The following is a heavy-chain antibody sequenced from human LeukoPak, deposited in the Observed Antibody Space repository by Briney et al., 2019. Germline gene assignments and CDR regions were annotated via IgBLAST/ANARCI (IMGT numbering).Heavy chain of an antibody. Sequence: KPSETLSLTCTVPSGSITYSYWSWIRQPPGKGLEWIGYIYTRGTTNYNPSLKSRVAISADSSRDQFSLRLTSVTAADTAIYYCARQPVPGTCYFDYWGQGTLVTVSS. CDR1: SGSITYSY. CDR3: ARQPVPGTCYFDY. V-gene: IGHV4-4*09. CDR2: IYTRGTT. D-gene: IGHD6-19*01. J-gene: IGHJ4*02.